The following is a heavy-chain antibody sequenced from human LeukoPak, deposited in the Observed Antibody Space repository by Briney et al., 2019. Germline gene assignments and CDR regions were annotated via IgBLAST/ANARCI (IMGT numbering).Heavy chain of an antibody. V-gene: IGHV4-34*01. CDR1: GGSLRGYY. Sequence: PSETLSLTCAVYGGSLRGYYWSWIRPPPRKGLEWIGEINHSGSTNYNPSLKSRVTISVDTSKNQFSLKLSSVTAADTAVYYCARTTDYGDYWHYFDYWGQGTLATVSS. CDR2: INHSGST. CDR3: ARTTDYGDYWHYFDY. J-gene: IGHJ4*02. D-gene: IGHD4-17*01.